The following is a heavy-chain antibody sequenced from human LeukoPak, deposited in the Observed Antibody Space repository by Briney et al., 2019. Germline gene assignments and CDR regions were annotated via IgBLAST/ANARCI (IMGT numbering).Heavy chain of an antibody. CDR3: ARGTIFGRSSDFDY. CDR2: TYYRSKWYN. CDR1: GDSFSSNTAA. J-gene: IGHJ4*02. Sequence: SQTLSLTCAISGDSFSSNTAAWNWLRQSPSRGLEWLGRTYYRSKWYNDFAVSVKSRITINPDTSKNQFSLQLNSVTPEDTAVYYCARGTIFGRSSDFDYWGQGTLVTVSS. D-gene: IGHD3-3*01. V-gene: IGHV6-1*01.